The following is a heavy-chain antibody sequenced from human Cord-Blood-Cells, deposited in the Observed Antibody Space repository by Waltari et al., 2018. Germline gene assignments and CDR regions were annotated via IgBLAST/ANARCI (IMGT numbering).Heavy chain of an antibody. J-gene: IGHJ3*02. CDR3: ARRSGDAFDI. CDR2: SGTAGDT. Sequence: EVQLVESGGGLVQPGGSLRLSCAASGFTFSSYDMHWVRQATGKGLEGVSASGTAGDTYYPGSLKGRFTISRENAKNSLYLQMNSLRAGDTAVYYCARRSGDAFDIWGQGTMVTVSS. CDR1: GFTFSSYD. D-gene: IGHD3-3*01. V-gene: IGHV3-13*01.